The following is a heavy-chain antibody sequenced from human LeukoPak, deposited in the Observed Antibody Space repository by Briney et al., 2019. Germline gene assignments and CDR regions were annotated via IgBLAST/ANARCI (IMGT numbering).Heavy chain of an antibody. CDR3: ARPLPPTDY. CDR2: ISSGSSTI. CDR1: GFTFSSFS. D-gene: IGHD4-17*01. J-gene: IGHJ4*02. V-gene: IGHV3-48*04. Sequence: GGSLRLSCAASGFTFSSFSMNWVRQAPGKGLEWVSYISSGSSTIYYADSVKGRFTISRDNAKNSVYLQMNSLRAEDMAVYYCARPLPPTDYWGQGTLVTVSS.